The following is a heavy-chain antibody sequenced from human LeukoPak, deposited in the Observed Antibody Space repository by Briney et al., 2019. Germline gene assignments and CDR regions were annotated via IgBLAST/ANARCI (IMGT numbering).Heavy chain of an antibody. D-gene: IGHD6-13*01. V-gene: IGHV3-66*01. CDR3: ARDPGEGSSWSYYYYYGMDV. CDR2: IYSGGST. Sequence: PGRSLRLSCAASGFTFSSYGMHWVRQAPGKGLEWVSVIYSGGSTYYADSVKGRFTISRDNSKNTLYLQMNSLRAEDTAVYYCARDPGEGSSWSYYYYYGMDVWGQGTTVTVSS. J-gene: IGHJ6*02. CDR1: GFTFSSYG.